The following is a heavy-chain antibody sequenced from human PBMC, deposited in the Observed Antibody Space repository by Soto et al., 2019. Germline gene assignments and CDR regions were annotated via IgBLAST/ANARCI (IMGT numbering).Heavy chain of an antibody. D-gene: IGHD6-19*01. J-gene: IGHJ4*02. Sequence: GWIRQPPGKALEWLALIYWDDDKRYSPSLKSRLTITKDTSKNQVVLTMTNMDPVDTATYYCAHSYSAYSSGWNHFDYWGQGTLVTVSS. V-gene: IGHV2-5*02. CDR3: AHSYSAYSSGWNHFDY. CDR2: IYWDDDK.